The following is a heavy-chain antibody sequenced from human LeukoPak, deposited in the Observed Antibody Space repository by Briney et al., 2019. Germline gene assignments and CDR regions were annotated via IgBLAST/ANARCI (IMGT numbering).Heavy chain of an antibody. CDR1: GGSISSSSYY. J-gene: IGHJ5*02. Sequence: SETLSLTCTVSGGSISSSSYYWGWIRQPPGKGLEWIGSIYYSGSTYYNPSLKSRVTISVDRSKNQFSLKLSSVTAADTAVYYCARVYYDSSGYYSVGGNWFDPWGQGTLVTVSS. CDR3: ARVYYDSSGYYSVGGNWFDP. V-gene: IGHV4-39*07. CDR2: IYYSGST. D-gene: IGHD3-22*01.